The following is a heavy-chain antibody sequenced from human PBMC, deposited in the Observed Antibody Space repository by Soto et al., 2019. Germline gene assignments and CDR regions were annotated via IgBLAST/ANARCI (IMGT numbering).Heavy chain of an antibody. D-gene: IGHD2-15*01. CDR3: ARDFGTSSLLGYCSGGSCYSWAFDI. J-gene: IGHJ3*02. CDR1: GFTITTYW. V-gene: IGHV3-7*01. CDR2: ANPDGSEK. Sequence: PGGSLRLSCAVSGFTITTYWMIWVRQAPGKGLEWVASANPDGSEKHYADSVKGRFTISRDNSKNTLYLQMNSLRAEDTAVYYCARDFGTSSLLGYCSGGSCYSWAFDIWGQGTMVTVSS.